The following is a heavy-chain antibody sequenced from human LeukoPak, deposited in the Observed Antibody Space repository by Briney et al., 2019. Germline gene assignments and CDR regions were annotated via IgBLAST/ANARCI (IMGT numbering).Heavy chain of an antibody. CDR1: GYTFTTYD. CDR3: ARIAAPGNRRLNF. D-gene: IGHD6-13*01. J-gene: IGHJ4*02. CDR2: MYPNSGNT. Sequence: ASVTVSCEASGYTFTTYDINWVRQAAGQGLEWMGWMYPNSGNTGNAQKFQGRVTMTRNTSISTAYMELTSLTAEDTAVYFCARIAAPGNRRLNFWGQGTLVTVSS. V-gene: IGHV1-8*01.